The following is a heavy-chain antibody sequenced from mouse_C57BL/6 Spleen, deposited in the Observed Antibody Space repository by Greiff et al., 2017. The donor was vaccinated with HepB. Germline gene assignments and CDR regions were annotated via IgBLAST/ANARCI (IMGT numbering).Heavy chain of an antibody. CDR1: GYSITSGYY. D-gene: IGHD2-3*01. CDR3: ARVDGYYRLFAY. Sequence: EVKLVESGPGLVKPSQSLSLTCSVTGYSITSGYYWNWIRQFPGNKLEWMGYISYDGSNNYNPSLKNRISITRDTSMNQFFLKLNSVTTEDTATYYCARVDGYYRLFAYWGQGTLGTVSA. V-gene: IGHV3-6*01. CDR2: ISYDGSN. J-gene: IGHJ3*01.